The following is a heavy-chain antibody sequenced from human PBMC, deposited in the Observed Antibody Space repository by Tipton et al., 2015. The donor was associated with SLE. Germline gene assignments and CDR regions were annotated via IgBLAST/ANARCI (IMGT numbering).Heavy chain of an antibody. CDR3: ARGSDGEYVRYFDV. CDR1: GGSISSSSYY. Sequence: TLSLTCTVSGGSISSSSYYWGWIRQPPGRGLEWIGTIYYSGSTYYNPSLKSRVTVSLDTSNNKFSLKLKSVTAADTAVYYCARGSDGEYVRYFDVWGPGTLVTVSS. V-gene: IGHV4-39*07. D-gene: IGHD4-17*01. J-gene: IGHJ2*01. CDR2: IYYSGST.